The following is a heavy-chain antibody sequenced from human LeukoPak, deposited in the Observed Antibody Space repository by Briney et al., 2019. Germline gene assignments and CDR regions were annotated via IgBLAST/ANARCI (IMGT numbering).Heavy chain of an antibody. J-gene: IGHJ4*02. CDR1: GFTFSSYA. CDR2: IGGSGGST. Sequence: HSGGSLRLSCAASGFTFSSYAMSWVRQAPGKGLEWVSAIGGSGGSTYYADSVKGRFTISRDNSKNTLYLQMNSLRAEDTAVYYCAKDRRGTFWYGHYWGQGTLVTVSS. V-gene: IGHV3-23*01. D-gene: IGHD2/OR15-2a*01. CDR3: AKDRRGTFWYGHY.